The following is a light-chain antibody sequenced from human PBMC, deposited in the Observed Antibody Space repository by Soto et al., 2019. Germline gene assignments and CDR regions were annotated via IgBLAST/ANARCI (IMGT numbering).Light chain of an antibody. J-gene: IGLJ2*01. CDR2: LNSDGSH. V-gene: IGLV4-69*01. Sequence: QLVLTQSPSASASLGASVKLTCTLSSGHSSYAIAWHQQQPEKGPRYLMKLNSDGSHSKGDGIPDRFSGSSSVAERYLTISSLQSEDKADYYCQTWGTGIHVVFGGGTKLTVL. CDR1: SGHSSYA. CDR3: QTWGTGIHVV.